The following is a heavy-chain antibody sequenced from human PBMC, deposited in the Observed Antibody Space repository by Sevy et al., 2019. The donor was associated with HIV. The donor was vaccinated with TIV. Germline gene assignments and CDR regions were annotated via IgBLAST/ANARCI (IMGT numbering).Heavy chain of an antibody. CDR1: GFTFSANW. CDR3: AHETFGRFES. D-gene: IGHD3-16*01. CDR2: IKGDGSGK. V-gene: IGHV3-7*01. J-gene: IGHJ4*02. Sequence: GSLRLSCAASGFTFSANWMNWVRQAPGKGLEWVANIKGDGSGKHYVDSVEGRFTISRDNAKNLLYLQMNSLRVEDTAVYYCAHETFGRFESWGQGTLVTVSS.